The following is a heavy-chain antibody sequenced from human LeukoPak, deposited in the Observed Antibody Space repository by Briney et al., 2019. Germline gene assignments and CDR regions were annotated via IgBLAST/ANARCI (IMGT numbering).Heavy chain of an antibody. V-gene: IGHV3-30*02. Sequence: PGGSLRLSCAASGFTFSSYGMHWVRQAPGKGLEWVAFIRYDGSNKYYADSVKGRFTISRDNSKNTLYLQMNSLRAEDTAVYYCAKVWNYVHWFDPWGQGTLVTVSS. CDR3: AKVWNYVHWFDP. D-gene: IGHD1-7*01. CDR1: GFTFSSYG. CDR2: IRYDGSNK. J-gene: IGHJ5*02.